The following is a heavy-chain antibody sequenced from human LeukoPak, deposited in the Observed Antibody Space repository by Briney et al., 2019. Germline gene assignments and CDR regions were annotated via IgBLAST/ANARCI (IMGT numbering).Heavy chain of an antibody. D-gene: IGHD5-24*01. CDR2: IFDNGPI. CDR1: DVSIRSYY. CDR3: ARVRDGYYPEMDY. Sequence: NPSETLSLACNVSDVSIRSYYWSWIRQPPRKWLEWIGYIFDNGPIKYNPSLKSPVTISVAVPKNHFSLNLSSVTAADTAVYYCARVRDGYYPEMDYWAQGTLVTASS. V-gene: IGHV4-59*01. J-gene: IGHJ4*02.